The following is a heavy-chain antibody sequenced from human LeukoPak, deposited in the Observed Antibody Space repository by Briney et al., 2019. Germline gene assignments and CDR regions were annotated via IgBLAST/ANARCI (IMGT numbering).Heavy chain of an antibody. CDR2: IYSGGST. V-gene: IGHV3-53*04. CDR3: AXVIYYDSSGYLAYYFDY. Sequence: GGSLRLSCAASGFTVSSNYMSWVRQAPGKGLEWVSVIYSGGSTYYADSVKGRFTISRHNSKNTLYLQMNSLRAEDTAVYYCAXVIYYDSSGYLAYYFDYWGQGTLVTVSS. D-gene: IGHD3-22*01. J-gene: IGHJ4*02. CDR1: GFTVSSNY.